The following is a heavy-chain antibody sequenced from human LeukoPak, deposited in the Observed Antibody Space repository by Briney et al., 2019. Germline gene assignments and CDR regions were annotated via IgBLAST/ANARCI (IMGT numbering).Heavy chain of an antibody. V-gene: IGHV4-31*03. D-gene: IGHD1-14*01. J-gene: IGHJ4*02. Sequence: SETLSLTCTVSGGSLSSGGYYWSWIRQYPGMGLEWIGSIYYSGSTYYTPSLRSRVNISVDTSKSQFALNLISVTAADTAVYYCARVSSARNGFDYWGQGTLVTVSS. CDR1: GGSLSSGGYY. CDR3: ARVSSARNGFDY. CDR2: IYYSGST.